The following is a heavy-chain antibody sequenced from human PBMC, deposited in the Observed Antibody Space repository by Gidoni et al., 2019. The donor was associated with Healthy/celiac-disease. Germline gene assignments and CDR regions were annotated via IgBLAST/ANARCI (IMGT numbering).Heavy chain of an antibody. D-gene: IGHD3-10*01. Sequence: EVQLVESGGGLVQPGGSLRLSCAASGFPFSSYEMNWVRQAPGKGLEWVSYISSSGSTIYYADSVKGRFTISRDNAKNSLYLQMNSLRAEDTAVYYCARDGSTYYYGSGSYYTIYYFDYWGQGTLVTVSS. CDR3: ARDGSTYYYGSGSYYTIYYFDY. J-gene: IGHJ4*02. CDR2: ISSSGSTI. CDR1: GFPFSSYE. V-gene: IGHV3-48*03.